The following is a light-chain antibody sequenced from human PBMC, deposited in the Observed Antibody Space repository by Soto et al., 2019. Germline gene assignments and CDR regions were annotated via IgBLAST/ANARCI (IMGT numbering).Light chain of an antibody. V-gene: IGLV2-14*01. CDR3: SSYRSSSPYV. CDR2: EVS. J-gene: IGLJ1*01. Sequence: QSALTQPASVSGSPGQSITISCTGTSSDVGGYNYVSWYQQHPGKAPKLMIYEVSTRPSGVSNPFSGSKSGNTASLTISGLDAEDEADYYCSSYRSSSPYVFSTGTKVTLL. CDR1: SSDVGGYNY.